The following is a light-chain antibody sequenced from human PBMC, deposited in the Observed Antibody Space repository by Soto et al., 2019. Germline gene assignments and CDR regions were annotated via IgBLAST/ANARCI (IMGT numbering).Light chain of an antibody. CDR3: SSYTSSGTVV. J-gene: IGLJ2*01. CDR1: SSDVGGYNY. V-gene: IGLV2-14*03. CDR2: EVT. Sequence: QSALTQPASVSGSPGQSITISCTGTSSDVGGYNYVCWYQQHPGKAPKLIIYEVTNRPSGVSNRFSASKSGNPASLSISGLQAEDEADYYCSSYTSSGTVVFGGGTKVTVL.